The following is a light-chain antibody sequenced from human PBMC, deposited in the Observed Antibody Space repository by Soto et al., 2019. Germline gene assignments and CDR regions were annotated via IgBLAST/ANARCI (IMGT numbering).Light chain of an antibody. Sequence: EIVMTQSPATLSVSPGERATLSCRASQSVSGNLGWHQQKPGQAPRLLIYGASTRATGIPARFSGSGSGTEFTLTISSLQSEDFAVYYCQQYNNWPPTTFGQGTRLEIK. CDR1: QSVSGN. CDR2: GAS. V-gene: IGKV3-15*01. J-gene: IGKJ5*01. CDR3: QQYNNWPPTT.